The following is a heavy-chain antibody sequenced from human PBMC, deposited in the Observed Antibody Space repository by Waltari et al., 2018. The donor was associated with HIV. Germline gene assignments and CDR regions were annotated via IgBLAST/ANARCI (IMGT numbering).Heavy chain of an antibody. CDR3: AIQHNPLHNYYYGMDV. CDR1: GVTFRNYG. V-gene: IGHV3-23*01. CDR2: LSVSGGST. D-gene: IGHD1-1*01. J-gene: IGHJ6*02. Sequence: EVQLLESGGGLVQPGGSLRLSCVASGVTFRNYGMTWVRQAPGKGLEWVSVLSVSGGSTHDADSVKGRFTISRDNSKDTLYLQMNTLRAEDTAVYYCAIQHNPLHNYYYGMDVWGQGTTVTVSS.